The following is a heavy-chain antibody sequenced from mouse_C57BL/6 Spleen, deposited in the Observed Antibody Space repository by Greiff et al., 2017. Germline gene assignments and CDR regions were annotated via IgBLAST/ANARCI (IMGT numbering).Heavy chain of an antibody. CDR1: GFSLSTSGMG. D-gene: IGHD2-3*01. V-gene: IGHV8-12*01. CDR3: ARRAGLLPSYWYFDV. Sequence: QVQLKESGPGILQSSQTLSLTCSFSGFSLSTSGMGVSWIRQPSGKGLEWLAHIYWDDDKRYNPSLKRRLTISKDTSRNQVFLKITSVDTADTATYYCARRAGLLPSYWYFDVWGTGTTVTVSS. J-gene: IGHJ1*03. CDR2: IYWDDDK.